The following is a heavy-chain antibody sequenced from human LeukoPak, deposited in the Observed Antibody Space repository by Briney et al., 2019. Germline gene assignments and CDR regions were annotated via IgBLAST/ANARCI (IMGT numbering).Heavy chain of an antibody. V-gene: IGHV3-74*01. Sequence: GGSLRLSCAASGFTFSSYWMHWVRQAPGKGLVWVSRLNSDGSSTSYADSVKGRFTISRDNAKNTLYLQMNSLRAEDTAVYYCARGAISTFDYWGQGTLVTVSS. CDR3: ARGAISTFDY. CDR2: LNSDGSST. J-gene: IGHJ4*02. D-gene: IGHD3-9*01. CDR1: GFTFSSYW.